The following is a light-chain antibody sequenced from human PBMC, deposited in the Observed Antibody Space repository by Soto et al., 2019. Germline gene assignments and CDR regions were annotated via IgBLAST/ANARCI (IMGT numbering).Light chain of an antibody. CDR3: QQSYSTPFT. V-gene: IGKV1-12*01. CDR2: DAS. CDR1: QGISSW. J-gene: IGKJ5*01. Sequence: SQMTESPSSVSAPVGDRVTITCRASQGISSWLAWYQQKPGKAPKLLIYDASSLESGVPSRFSGSGSGTDFTLTISSLQPEDFATYYCQQSYSTPFTFGQGTRLEIK.